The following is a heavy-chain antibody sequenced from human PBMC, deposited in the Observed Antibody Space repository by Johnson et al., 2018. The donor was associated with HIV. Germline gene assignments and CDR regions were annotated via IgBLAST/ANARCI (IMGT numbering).Heavy chain of an antibody. CDR1: GFTFDDYA. Sequence: VQLVESGGGLIQPGGSLRLSCAASGFTFDDYAMHWVRQAPGKGLEWVSGISWNSGNIDYADSVRGRFTISRDNAKNSLYLQMTSLRAEDTALYYCAKDMIPFGGVIVNDAFDIWGQGTMVTVSS. CDR2: ISWNSGNI. J-gene: IGHJ3*02. V-gene: IGHV3-9*01. D-gene: IGHD3-16*02. CDR3: AKDMIPFGGVIVNDAFDI.